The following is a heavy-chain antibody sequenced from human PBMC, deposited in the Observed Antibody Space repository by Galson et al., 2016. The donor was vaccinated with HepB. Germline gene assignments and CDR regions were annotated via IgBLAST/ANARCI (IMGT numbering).Heavy chain of an antibody. Sequence: TLSLTCTVSGGSISSGGYYWTWIRQDPGKGLEWIGNIDYRGNTYYNPSLRSRFSISVDTSKNQFSLNLTPVTAADSAVYYCARATRGTTVTTDWGRGTRVTVSS. CDR2: IDYRGNT. J-gene: IGHJ4*02. V-gene: IGHV4-31*03. D-gene: IGHD4-17*01. CDR1: GGSISSGGYY. CDR3: ARATRGTTVTTD.